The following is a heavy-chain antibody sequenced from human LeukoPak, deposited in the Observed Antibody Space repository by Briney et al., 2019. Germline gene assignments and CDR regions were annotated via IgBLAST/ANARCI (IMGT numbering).Heavy chain of an antibody. V-gene: IGHV1-58*02. Sequence: SVKVSCKASGFTFTSSAMRWVRQARGQRLEWIGWIVVGSGNTNYAQKFQERVTITRDMSTSTAYMELSSLRSEDTAVYYCAAATGYDYGGNWAPYWGQGTLVTVSS. CDR1: GFTFTSSA. D-gene: IGHD4-23*01. CDR3: AAATGYDYGGNWAPY. J-gene: IGHJ4*02. CDR2: IVVGSGNT.